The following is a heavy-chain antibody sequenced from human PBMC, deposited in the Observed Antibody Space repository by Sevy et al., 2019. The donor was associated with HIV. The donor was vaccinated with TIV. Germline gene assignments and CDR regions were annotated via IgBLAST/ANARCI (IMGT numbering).Heavy chain of an antibody. Sequence: ASVKVSCKASGYIFSDYYIHWARQAPGQGLEWMAWNNSDSGVTNYAQRFQGEVTVTRDTSLRTAYLELTNLKSNDTAIYYCARLTTQPTSDLYGLDVWGQGTTVTVSS. V-gene: IGHV1-2*02. J-gene: IGHJ6*02. CDR1: GYIFSDYY. CDR3: ARLTTQPTSDLYGLDV. D-gene: IGHD4-17*01. CDR2: NNSDSGVT.